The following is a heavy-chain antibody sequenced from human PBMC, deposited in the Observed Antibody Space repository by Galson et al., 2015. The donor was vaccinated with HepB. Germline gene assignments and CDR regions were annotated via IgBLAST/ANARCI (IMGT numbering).Heavy chain of an antibody. J-gene: IGHJ4*02. CDR1: GFTFSYYA. Sequence: SLRLSCAASGFTFSYYAMSWVRQAPGKGLEWVSAITPSGDNTYSADSMKGRFTISRDNSKNTLFLQMNSLRADDTAIYFCAKVFPEKTSGWYRQALYYFDPGGQGTRVTVPS. CDR2: ITPSGDNT. V-gene: IGHV3-23*01. D-gene: IGHD6-19*01. CDR3: AKVFPEKTSGWYRQALYYFDP.